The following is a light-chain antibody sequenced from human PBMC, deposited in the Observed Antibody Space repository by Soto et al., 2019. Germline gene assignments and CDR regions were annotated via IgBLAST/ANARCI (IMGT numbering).Light chain of an antibody. CDR2: GAS. Sequence: DIQMTQSPSSLSASVGDRVTITCRASQRISTYLNWYQQKPGKAPKLLIYGASSLQSGVPSRFSGSGSGTDFTLTISSLQPEDSAIYYCQQSYITPYTFGQGTKLEIK. CDR3: QQSYITPYT. J-gene: IGKJ2*01. CDR1: QRISTY. V-gene: IGKV1-39*01.